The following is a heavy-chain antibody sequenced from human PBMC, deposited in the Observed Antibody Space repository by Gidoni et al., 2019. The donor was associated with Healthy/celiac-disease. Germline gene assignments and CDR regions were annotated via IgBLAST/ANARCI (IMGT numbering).Heavy chain of an antibody. D-gene: IGHD3-3*01. CDR1: GFPFSSYA. J-gene: IGHJ3*02. CDR3: AKLGQRLRFLEWDPDAFDI. Sequence: EVQLLESGGGLVLPGGSLRLSCAASGFPFSSYAIRWVRQAPGKGLEWVSAISGSGGSTYYADSVKGRFTISRDNSKNTLYLQMNSLRAEDTAVYYCAKLGQRLRFLEWDPDAFDIWGQGTMVTVSS. V-gene: IGHV3-23*01. CDR2: ISGSGGST.